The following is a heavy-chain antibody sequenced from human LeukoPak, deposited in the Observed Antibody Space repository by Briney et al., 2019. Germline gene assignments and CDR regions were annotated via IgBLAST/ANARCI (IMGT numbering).Heavy chain of an antibody. Sequence: GGSLRLSCAASGFTFSSYAMSWVPQAPGEGLEWVSAISGSGGSTYYADSVNGRFTISRDNAKNTLYLQMNSLRAEDTAVYYCAEVTGPRIVPVAAFDIWGQGTMVTVSS. J-gene: IGHJ3*02. V-gene: IGHV3-23*01. CDR3: AEVTGPRIVPVAAFDI. CDR1: GFTFSSYA. D-gene: IGHD3-22*01. CDR2: ISGSGGST.